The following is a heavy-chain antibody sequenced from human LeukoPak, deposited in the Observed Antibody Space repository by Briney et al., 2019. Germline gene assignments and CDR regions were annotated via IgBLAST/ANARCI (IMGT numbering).Heavy chain of an antibody. Sequence: PGGSLRLPCAASGFTFSSYAMSWVRQAPGKGLEWVSAISGSGGSTYYADSVKGRFTISRDNSKHSLYLQMNSLRAEDTAVYYCAKDLYRSSGWFPRVCAFDIWGQGTMVTVSS. J-gene: IGHJ3*02. CDR1: GFTFSSYA. D-gene: IGHD6-19*01. V-gene: IGHV3-23*01. CDR3: AKDLYRSSGWFPRVCAFDI. CDR2: ISGSGGST.